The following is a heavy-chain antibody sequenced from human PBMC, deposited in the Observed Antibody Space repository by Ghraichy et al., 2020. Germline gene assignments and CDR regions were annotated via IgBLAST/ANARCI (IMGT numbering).Heavy chain of an antibody. CDR2: IYSGGST. V-gene: IGHV3-53*01. CDR1: GFTVSSNY. Sequence: GESLNISCAASGFTVSSNYMSWVRQAPGKGLEWVSVIYSGGSTYYADSVKGRFTISRDNSKNTLYLQMNSLRAEDTAVYYCARGRRREYSGYDSGAFDYWGQGTLVTVSS. J-gene: IGHJ4*02. CDR3: ARGRRREYSGYDSGAFDY. D-gene: IGHD5-12*01.